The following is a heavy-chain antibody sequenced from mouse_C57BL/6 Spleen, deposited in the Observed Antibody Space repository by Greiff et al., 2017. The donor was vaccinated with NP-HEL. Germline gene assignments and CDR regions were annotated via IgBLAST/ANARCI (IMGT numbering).Heavy chain of an antibody. CDR1: GYAFSSYW. CDR3: ARMLLYGSSHLGY. CDR2: IYPGDGDT. V-gene: IGHV1-80*01. J-gene: IGHJ2*01. Sequence: QVQLQQSGAELVKPGASVKISCKASGYAFSSYWMNWVKQRPGKGLEWIGQIYPGDGDTNYNGKFKGKATLTADKSSSTAYMQLSSLTSEDSAVYFCARMLLYGSSHLGYWGQGTTLTVSS. D-gene: IGHD1-1*01.